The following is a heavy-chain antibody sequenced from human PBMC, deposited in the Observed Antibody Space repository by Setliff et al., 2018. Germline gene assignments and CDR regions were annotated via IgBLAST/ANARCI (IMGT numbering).Heavy chain of an antibody. V-gene: IGHV3-48*03. CDR1: GFTFSNHG. CDR2: INSWGTTK. CDR3: ASIDWGENFYNMDV. Sequence: GGSLRLSCAVSGFTFSNHGMNWVRQAHGKGLEWVSYINSWGTTKYYADSVKGRFTSSRDNAKSTLYLQMNSLGGEDTAVYFCASIDWGENFYNMDVWGKGTTVTVSS. J-gene: IGHJ6*03. D-gene: IGHD7-27*01.